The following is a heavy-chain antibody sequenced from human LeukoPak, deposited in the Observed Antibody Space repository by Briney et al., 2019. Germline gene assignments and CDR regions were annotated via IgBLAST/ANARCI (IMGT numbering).Heavy chain of an antibody. CDR2: IYYSGST. V-gene: IGHV4-39*07. D-gene: IGHD6-13*01. CDR1: SGSISSSSYY. CDR3: ARGVIAAGGNDFDY. J-gene: IGHJ4*02. Sequence: SETLSLTCTVSSGSISSSSYYWGWIRQPPGKGLEWIGSIYYSGSTYYNPSLKSRVTMSVDTSKNQLSLKVISVTAADTAVYYCARGVIAAGGNDFDYWGQGTLVTVSS.